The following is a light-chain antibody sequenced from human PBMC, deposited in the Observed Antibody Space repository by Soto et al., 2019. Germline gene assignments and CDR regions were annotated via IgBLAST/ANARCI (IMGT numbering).Light chain of an antibody. CDR2: GAS. CDR3: QQYGSSPLLYT. Sequence: EIVLTQSPGTLSLSPGERATLSCRASQSVSSSYLAWYQQKPGQAPRLLIYGASSRGPGIPDMFSGSGSGTDFTLNISGLEAQDFAVYYCQQYGSSPLLYTFGQGTKLEIK. J-gene: IGKJ2*01. V-gene: IGKV3-20*01. CDR1: QSVSSSY.